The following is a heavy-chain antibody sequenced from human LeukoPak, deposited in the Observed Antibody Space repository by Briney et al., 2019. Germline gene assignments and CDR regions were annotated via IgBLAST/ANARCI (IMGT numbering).Heavy chain of an antibody. CDR3: AFYGSGSHMDV. CDR2: IFHSGKT. D-gene: IGHD3-10*01. V-gene: IGHV4-38-2*02. CDR1: GYSISSGYY. Sequence: SETLSLTCTVSGYSISSGYYWGWLRQPPGKGLEWIGSIFHSGKTYYNPSLKSRVTISVATSKNQFSLKLSSVTAADTAVYYCAFYGSGSHMDVWGKGTTVTVSS. J-gene: IGHJ6*03.